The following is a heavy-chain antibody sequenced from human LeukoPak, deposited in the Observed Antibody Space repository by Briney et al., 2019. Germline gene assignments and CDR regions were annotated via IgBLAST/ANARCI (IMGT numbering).Heavy chain of an antibody. J-gene: IGHJ4*02. Sequence: PGGSLRLSCAASGFTFSTYAMSWVRQAPGKGLEWVSTISGRGGSIYYADSVKGRFTISRDNSKNTLYLQMNSLRAEDTAVYYCAKDPPYDFWSGYPDYWGQGTLVTVSS. D-gene: IGHD3-3*01. CDR3: AKDPPYDFWSGYPDY. CDR2: ISGRGGSI. CDR1: GFTFSTYA. V-gene: IGHV3-23*01.